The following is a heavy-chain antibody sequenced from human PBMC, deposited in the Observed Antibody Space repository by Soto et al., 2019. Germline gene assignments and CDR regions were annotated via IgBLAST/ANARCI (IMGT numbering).Heavy chain of an antibody. CDR2: INHSGST. CDR1: GGSFSGYY. CDR3: ARGQGYCSSTSCHRRHFDY. Sequence: SETLSLTCAVYGGSFSGYYWSWIRQPPGKGLEWIGEINHSGSTNYNPSLKSRVTISVDTSKNQFSLKLSSVTAADTAVYYCARGQGYCSSTSCHRRHFDYWGQGTLVTVSS. V-gene: IGHV4-34*01. J-gene: IGHJ4*02. D-gene: IGHD2-2*01.